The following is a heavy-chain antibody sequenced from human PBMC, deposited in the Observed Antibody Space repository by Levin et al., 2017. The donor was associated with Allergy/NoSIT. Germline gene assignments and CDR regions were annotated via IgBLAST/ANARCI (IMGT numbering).Heavy chain of an antibody. V-gene: IGHV4-34*01. CDR3: ARGRRYYYYYMDV. CDR1: GGSFSGYY. Sequence: SETLSLTCAVYGGSFSGYYWSWIRQPPGKGLEWIGEINHSGSTNYNPSLKSRVTISVDTSKNQFSLKLSSVTAADTAVYYCARGRRYYYYYMDVWGKGTTVTVSS. CDR2: INHSGST. J-gene: IGHJ6*03.